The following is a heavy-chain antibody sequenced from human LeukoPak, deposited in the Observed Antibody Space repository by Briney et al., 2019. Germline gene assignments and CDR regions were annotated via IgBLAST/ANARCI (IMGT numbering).Heavy chain of an antibody. J-gene: IGHJ4*02. CDR1: GFTFSDYA. D-gene: IGHD1-14*01. CDR3: ARDWSEAFDY. Sequence: GGSLRLSCAASGFTFSDYAIHWVRQAPGKGLEWVAVIPYDGSGKYYADSVKGRFTMSRDNSKDTLYLHMNSLRPDDTAVYYCARDWSEAFDYWGQGTLVTVSS. CDR2: IPYDGSGK. V-gene: IGHV3-30*04.